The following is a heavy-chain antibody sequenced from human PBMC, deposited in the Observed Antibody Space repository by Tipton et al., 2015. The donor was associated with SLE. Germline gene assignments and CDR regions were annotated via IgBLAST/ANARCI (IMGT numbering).Heavy chain of an antibody. D-gene: IGHD3-9*01. CDR2: ISGTGSLS. CDR3: VRDADTSREVYFADH. J-gene: IGHJ5*02. CDR1: GFTFMTYS. V-gene: IGHV3-23*01. Sequence: GSLRLSCAGSGFTFMTYSMSWVRQSPEKGLEWLSAISGTGSLSYYADSVQGRFTISRHNSAKTLYLQMNSLRAEDTAVYYCVRDADTSREVYFADHWGQGTLVTVSS.